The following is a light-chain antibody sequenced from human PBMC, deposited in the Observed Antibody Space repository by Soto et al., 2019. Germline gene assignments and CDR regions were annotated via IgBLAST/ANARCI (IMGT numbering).Light chain of an antibody. J-gene: IGLJ1*01. CDR3: ASLTTTNFV. CDR1: SSDVGAYNL. CDR2: EVT. Sequence: QPALTQPASVSLSPGQSITISCTGTSSDVGAYNLVSWYQHLPDKAPKLIISEVTNRPSGVSDRFSGSKSGNTASLTISGLQAEDEADYYCASLTTTNFVFGSGTKVTVL. V-gene: IGLV2-14*01.